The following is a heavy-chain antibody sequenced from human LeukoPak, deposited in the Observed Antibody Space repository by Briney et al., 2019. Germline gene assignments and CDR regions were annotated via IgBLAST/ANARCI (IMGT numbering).Heavy chain of an antibody. CDR1: GFTFTDSI. CDR3: ADTPTNDYGGY. J-gene: IGHJ4*02. V-gene: IGHV3-73*01. D-gene: IGHD4-17*01. CDR2: IRSYVDNYAT. Sequence: GGSLRLSCAASGFTFTDSIIHWVRQAPGKGLEWVGRIRSYVDNYATGYSASVKGRFTISRDDSRNTAYLQMNSLRAEDTAVYYCADTPTNDYGGYWGQGTLVTVSS.